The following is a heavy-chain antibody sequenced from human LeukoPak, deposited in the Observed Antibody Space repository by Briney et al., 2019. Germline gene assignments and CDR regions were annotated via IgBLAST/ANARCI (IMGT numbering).Heavy chain of an antibody. CDR2: INAGNDDT. J-gene: IGHJ6*02. CDR1: GYTCTNYA. D-gene: IGHD2-15*01. CDR3: ARERWHCRGNDCYSVYYYGLDV. Sequence: GASVKVSCKASGYTCTNYAFHWVRQTPGQRLEWLGWINAGNDDTKYSQKFQARVTITRDTSASTVYTELSSLTSDDTAVYYCARERWHCRGNDCYSVYYYGLDVWGQGTTVTVSS. V-gene: IGHV1-3*01.